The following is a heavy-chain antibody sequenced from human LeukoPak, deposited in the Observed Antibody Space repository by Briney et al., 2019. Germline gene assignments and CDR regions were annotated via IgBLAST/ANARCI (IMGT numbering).Heavy chain of an antibody. Sequence: GGSLRLSCATSGFTFSDYYMSWIRQAPGKGLEWVSYISSSGSPIYYADSVKGRFTISRDNAKNSLFLQMNSLRAEDTASYYCARSHYGGSYDMFDFWGQGTLVIVSS. CDR2: ISSSGSPI. D-gene: IGHD4/OR15-4a*01. V-gene: IGHV3-11*04. CDR3: ARSHYGGSYDMFDF. CDR1: GFTFSDYY. J-gene: IGHJ4*02.